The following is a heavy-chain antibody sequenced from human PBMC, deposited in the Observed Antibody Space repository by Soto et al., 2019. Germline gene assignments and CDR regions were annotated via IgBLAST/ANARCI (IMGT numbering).Heavy chain of an antibody. J-gene: IGHJ4*02. CDR1: GYTFTSYY. CDR2: INPSGGST. Sequence: ASVKVSCKASGYTFTSYYMHWVRQAPGQGLEWMGIINPSGGSTSYAQRFQGRVTMTRDTSTSTVYMELSSLRSEDTAVYYCASARNYDILTGYYAAADSAFDYWGQGTLVTVSS. D-gene: IGHD3-9*01. CDR3: ASARNYDILTGYYAAADSAFDY. V-gene: IGHV1-46*01.